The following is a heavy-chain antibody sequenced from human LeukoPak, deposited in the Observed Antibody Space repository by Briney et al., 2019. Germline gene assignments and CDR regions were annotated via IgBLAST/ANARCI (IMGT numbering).Heavy chain of an antibody. V-gene: IGHV4-59*08. D-gene: IGHD3-3*01. CDR3: ARRPVLRFLGSDAFDI. J-gene: IGHJ3*02. CDR2: IYYSGST. Sequence: SETLSLTCTVSGGSISSYYWSWIRHPPGKGLEWIVHIYYSGSTNYNPSLKSRVTISVDTSKNQFSLKLSSVTAADTAVYYCARRPVLRFLGSDAFDIWGQGTMVTVSS. CDR1: GGSISSYY.